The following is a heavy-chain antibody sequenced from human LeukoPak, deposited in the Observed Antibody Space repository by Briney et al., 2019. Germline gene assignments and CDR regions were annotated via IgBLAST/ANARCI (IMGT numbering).Heavy chain of an antibody. J-gene: IGHJ6*03. CDR1: GFTFSNHG. Sequence: PGGSLRLSCAASGFTFSNHGMNWVRQAPGKGLEWVSGINWNGGSTGYADSVKGRFTISRDNAKNSLYLQMNSLRAEDTALYYCAREPDYYYYMDVWGKGTTVTVSS. CDR2: INWNGGST. V-gene: IGHV3-20*04. CDR3: AREPDYYYYMDV.